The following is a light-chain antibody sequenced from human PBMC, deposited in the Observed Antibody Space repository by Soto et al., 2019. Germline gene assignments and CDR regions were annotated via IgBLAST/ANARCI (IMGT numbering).Light chain of an antibody. J-gene: IGKJ4*01. CDR3: QHRVNWPT. CDR2: DVS. V-gene: IGKV3-11*01. Sequence: EIVLTQSPATLSLSPGERATLSCRASQSVNNYLGWYQQKSGQAPRLLISDVSKRATGIPARFSGSGSVTDFTLTISSLEPEDFAIYYCQHRVNWPTFGGGTKVEIK. CDR1: QSVNNY.